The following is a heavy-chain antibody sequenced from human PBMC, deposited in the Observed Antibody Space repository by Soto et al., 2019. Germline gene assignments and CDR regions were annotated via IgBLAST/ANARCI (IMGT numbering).Heavy chain of an antibody. CDR1: GFIFNNAW. J-gene: IGHJ4*02. CDR2: IKGKTDGGTT. CDR3: ATSGTMVYGDSTRPHFDY. Sequence: GGSLRLSCAVSGFIFNNAWMNWVRQTPGKGLEWVGRIKGKTDGGTTDYGDLVKGRFTISGDDSRNTVFLQMNSLETEDTGVYYCATSGTMVYGDSTRPHFDYWGQGTLVTVSS. D-gene: IGHD4-17*01. V-gene: IGHV3-15*07.